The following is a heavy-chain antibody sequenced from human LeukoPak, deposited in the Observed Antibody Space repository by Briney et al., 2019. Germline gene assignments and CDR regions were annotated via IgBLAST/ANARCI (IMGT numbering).Heavy chain of an antibody. CDR2: IYHTGST. V-gene: IGHV4-59*02. CDR1: GGSVTSYY. J-gene: IGHJ5*02. D-gene: IGHD6-13*01. CDR3: ARMYSSSENWFDP. Sequence: SETLSLTCTVSGGSVTSYYWSWIRRPPGQALECLGYIYHTGSTNYNPSLKSRVTISIDTSKNQFSLKLSSVTAADTAVYHCARMYSSSENWFDPWGQGTLVTVSS.